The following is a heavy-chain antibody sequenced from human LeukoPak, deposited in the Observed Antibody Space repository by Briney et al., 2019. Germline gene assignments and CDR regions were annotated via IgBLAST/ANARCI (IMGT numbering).Heavy chain of an antibody. V-gene: IGHV4-59*01. CDR1: GGSISSYY. Sequence: SETLSLTCTVSGGSISSYYVSWIRQPPGKGLEWIGYISYTGSTDYNPSLKSRVTISVDMSKNQFSLKVSSVTAADTAVYYCARESVYFDSWGRGTLVTVSS. CDR2: ISYTGST. J-gene: IGHJ4*02. CDR3: ARESVYFDS.